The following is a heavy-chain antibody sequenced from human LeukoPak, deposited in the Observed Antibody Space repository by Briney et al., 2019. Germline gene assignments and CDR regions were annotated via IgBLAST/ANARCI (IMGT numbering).Heavy chain of an antibody. D-gene: IGHD3-10*01. CDR2: INQGGSGK. V-gene: IGHV3-7*01. J-gene: IGHJ4*02. CDR3: ARDAFASGSYNPFDN. Sequence: GGSLRLSCAASGFTFSNYWMSWVRQAPGKGLEWVANINQGGSGKFYVDSVKGRFTISRDNAKNSLYLQMNSLRAEDTAVYYCARDAFASGSYNPFDNWGQGTLVTVSS. CDR1: GFTFSNYW.